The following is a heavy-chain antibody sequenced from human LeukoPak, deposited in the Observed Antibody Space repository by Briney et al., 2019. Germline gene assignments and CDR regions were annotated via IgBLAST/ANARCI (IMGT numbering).Heavy chain of an antibody. J-gene: IGHJ4*02. V-gene: IGHV3-49*04. CDR1: GFTVSSNY. D-gene: IGHD6-13*01. CDR2: IRSKAYGGTT. Sequence: GGSLRLSCAASGFTVSSNYMSWVRQAPGKGLEWVGFIRSKAYGGTTEYAASVKGRFTISRDDSKSIAYLQMNSLKTEDTAVYYCTRVHGSSWYGYFDYWGQGTLVTVSS. CDR3: TRVHGSSWYGYFDY.